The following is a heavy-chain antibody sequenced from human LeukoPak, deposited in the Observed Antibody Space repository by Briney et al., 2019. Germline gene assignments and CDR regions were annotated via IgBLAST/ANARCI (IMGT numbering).Heavy chain of an antibody. CDR2: ISSSSSYI. CDR1: GFTFSDYE. J-gene: IGHJ5*02. CDR3: ARYPVRYSYGSGNWFDP. V-gene: IGHV3-21*01. D-gene: IGHD5-18*01. Sequence: GGSLRLSCAASGFTFSDYEMNWVRQAPGKGLEWVSSISSSSSYIYYADSVKGRFTISRDNAKNSLYLQMNSLRAEDTAVYYCARYPVRYSYGSGNWFDPWGQGTLVTVSS.